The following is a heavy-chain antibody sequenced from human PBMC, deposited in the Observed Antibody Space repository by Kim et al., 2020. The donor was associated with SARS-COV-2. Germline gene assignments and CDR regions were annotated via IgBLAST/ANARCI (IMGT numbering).Heavy chain of an antibody. V-gene: IGHV5-51*01. Sequence: GESLKISCEGSGYNFTNYWIGWVRQMPGKGLEWMGVILPADSDTRYSPSFQGQVTISADKSISPAYLQWSSLKASDTAMYYCAKASRWCSGGNCYGNWFDPWGQGTLVTVSS. CDR3: AKASRWCSGGNCYGNWFDP. J-gene: IGHJ5*02. CDR2: ILPADSDT. D-gene: IGHD2-15*01. CDR1: GYNFTNYW.